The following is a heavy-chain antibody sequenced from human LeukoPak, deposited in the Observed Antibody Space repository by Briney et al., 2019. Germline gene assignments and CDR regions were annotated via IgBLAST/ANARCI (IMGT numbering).Heavy chain of an antibody. CDR3: AKSVRYSSSWYVVDYYYYYMDV. V-gene: IGHV1-18*01. D-gene: IGHD6-13*01. J-gene: IGHJ6*03. Sequence: ASVKVSCKASGGTFTSYGISWVRQAPGQGLEWMGWISAYNGNTNYAQKLQGRVTMTTDTSTSTAYMELRSLRSDDTAVYYCAKSVRYSSSWYVVDYYYYYMDVWGKGTTVTVSS. CDR1: GGTFTSYG. CDR2: ISAYNGNT.